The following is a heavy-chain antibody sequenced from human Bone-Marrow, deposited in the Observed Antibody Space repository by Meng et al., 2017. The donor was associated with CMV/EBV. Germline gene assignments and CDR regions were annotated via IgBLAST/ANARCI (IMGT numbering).Heavy chain of an antibody. V-gene: IGHV4-34*01. CDR2: INHSGST. CDR3: ARGLTEYYFDY. J-gene: IGHJ4*02. CDR1: GGSFSGYY. Sequence: SETLSLTCAVYGGSFSGYYWSWIRQPPGKGLEWIGEINHSGSTNYNPSLKSRVTISVDTSKNQFSLKLSSVTAADTAVYYCARGLTEYYFDYWGQGTLVTFSS.